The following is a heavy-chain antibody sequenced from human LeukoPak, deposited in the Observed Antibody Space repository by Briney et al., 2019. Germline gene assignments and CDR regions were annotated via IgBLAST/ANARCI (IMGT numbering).Heavy chain of an antibody. CDR2: INTDGSST. CDR3: ARATVGATSDFDY. D-gene: IGHD1-26*01. V-gene: IGHV3-74*01. J-gene: IGHJ4*02. CDR1: GFTFSNYW. Sequence: GGSLRLSCAASGFTFSNYWMHWVRQAPGKGLVWGSRINTDGSSTSYADSVKGRFTISRDNAKNTLYLQMNSLRAEDTAVYYCARATVGATSDFDYWGQGTLVTVSS.